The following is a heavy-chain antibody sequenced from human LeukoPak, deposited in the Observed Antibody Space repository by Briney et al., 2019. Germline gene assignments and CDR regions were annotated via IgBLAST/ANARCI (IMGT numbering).Heavy chain of an antibody. CDR1: GGSFSGYY. CDR3: ARVTGYMVEDYFDY. CDR2: IYYSGNT. D-gene: IGHD6-13*01. V-gene: IGHV4-59*01. J-gene: IGHJ4*02. Sequence: SETLSLTCAVYGGSFSGYYWSWIRQPPGKGLEWIGYIYYSGNTNYNPSLKSRVTISVDTSKNHFSLRLSSVTAADTAVYYCARVTGYMVEDYFDYWGQGTLVTVSS.